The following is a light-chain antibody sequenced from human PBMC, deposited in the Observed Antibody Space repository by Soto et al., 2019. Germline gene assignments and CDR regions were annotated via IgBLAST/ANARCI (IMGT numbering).Light chain of an antibody. V-gene: IGLV1-40*01. CDR3: QSYDSSLSGSGV. CDR1: SSNIGAGYD. CDR2: GNT. J-gene: IGLJ2*01. Sequence: QSVLTQPPSVSGAPGQRVTISCTGSSSNIGAGYDVHWYQQLPGTAPKLLIYGNTNRPSGVPDRFSGSKSGTSASLAITGLQPEDEADYYCQSYDSSLSGSGVFGGGTKVTVL.